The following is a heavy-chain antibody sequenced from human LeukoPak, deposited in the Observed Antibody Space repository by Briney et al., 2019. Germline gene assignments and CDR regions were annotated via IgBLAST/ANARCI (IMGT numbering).Heavy chain of an antibody. Sequence: ASVKVSCKASGYTFTSYYMHWVRQAPGQGLEWMGIINPSGGSTSYAQKFQGRVTMTTDTSTSTAYMELRSLRSDDTAVYYCARRYHGSGRTDTDDAFDVWGQGTMVTVSS. CDR1: GYTFTSYY. D-gene: IGHD3-10*01. V-gene: IGHV1-46*01. J-gene: IGHJ3*01. CDR3: ARRYHGSGRTDTDDAFDV. CDR2: INPSGGST.